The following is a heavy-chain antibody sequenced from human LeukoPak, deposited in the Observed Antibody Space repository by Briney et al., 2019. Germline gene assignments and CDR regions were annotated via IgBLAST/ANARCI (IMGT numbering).Heavy chain of an antibody. J-gene: IGHJ6*02. CDR3: ARGWSGMDV. V-gene: IGHV3-11*06. CDR2: ISSSSRYT. D-gene: IGHD3-3*01. Sequence: GGSLRLSCAASGFTFSDYMSWIRQAPGKGLEWVSYISSSSRYTNYEDSVKGRFTISRDNAKNSLYLQMNSLRAEDTAVYYCARGWSGMDVWGQGTTVTVSS. CDR1: GFTFSDY.